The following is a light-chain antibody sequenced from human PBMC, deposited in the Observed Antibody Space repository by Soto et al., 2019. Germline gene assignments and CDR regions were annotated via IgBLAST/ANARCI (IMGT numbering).Light chain of an antibody. J-gene: IGKJ1*01. CDR3: QHYGNSPPSWT. V-gene: IGKV3-20*01. Sequence: EIVLTQSPGTLSLSPGERATLSCRASQSVISSYLAWYQQKPGQAPRLLISGASSRATGIPDRFSGSGSGTDCTLTISSLEAEDFAVYYCQHYGNSPPSWTFGQGTKVEIK. CDR1: QSVISSY. CDR2: GAS.